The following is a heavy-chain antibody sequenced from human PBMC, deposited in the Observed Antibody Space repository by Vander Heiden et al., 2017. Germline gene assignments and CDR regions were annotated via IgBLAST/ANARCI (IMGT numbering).Heavy chain of an antibody. CDR1: GFTFSNYG. J-gene: IGHJ4*02. D-gene: IGHD3-16*02. V-gene: IGHV3-30*18. CDR3: AKDYYGYIWGRHRYTAIEY. Sequence: GESGGGVVQPGRSLRLSCAASGFTFSNYGMPWVRQAPGKGLDWVAVISYDGSDKYHADSVEGRFTISRDNSKKMVYLEMNKLGAEDTAVYFCAKDYYGYIWGRHRYTAIEYWGQGALVTVSS. CDR2: ISYDGSDK.